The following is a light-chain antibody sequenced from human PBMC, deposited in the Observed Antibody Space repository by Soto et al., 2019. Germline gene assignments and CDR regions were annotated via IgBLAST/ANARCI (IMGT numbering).Light chain of an antibody. J-gene: IGKJ1*01. Sequence: DIVMTQSPLSLPVTPGEPASISCRSSQSLLHSNGYNYLDWYLQKPGQSPQLLIYLGSNRASGVPDRFSGSGSGTDFTLKISRVEAEDVGVDYCMQPLQSWTFCQGTKVDIK. CDR2: LGS. CDR3: MQPLQSWT. CDR1: QSLLHSNGYNY. V-gene: IGKV2-28*01.